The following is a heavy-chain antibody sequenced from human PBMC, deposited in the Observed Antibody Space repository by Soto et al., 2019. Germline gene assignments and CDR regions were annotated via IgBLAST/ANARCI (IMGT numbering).Heavy chain of an antibody. CDR3: ARMWRGGVFDH. V-gene: IGHV1-46*01. D-gene: IGHD2-21*01. CDR2: INPSDGST. Sequence: GASVKVSCKASGYTFTSYSMHWLRQAPGQGLEWMAIINPSDGSTTYAQKFQGRVTVTRDTSTSTVHMEVSSLRADDTAVYYCARMWRGGVFDHWGQGTLVTVSS. J-gene: IGHJ4*02. CDR1: GYTFTSYS.